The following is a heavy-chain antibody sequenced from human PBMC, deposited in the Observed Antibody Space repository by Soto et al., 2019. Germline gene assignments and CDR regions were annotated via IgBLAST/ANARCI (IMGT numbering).Heavy chain of an antibody. CDR1: GGSISSGGYY. V-gene: IGHV4-31*03. CDR2: IYYSGST. D-gene: IGHD3-3*01. J-gene: IGHJ5*02. Sequence: PSETLSLTCTVSGGSISSGGYYWSWIRQHPGKGLEWIGYIYYSGSTYYNPSLKSRVTISVDTSKNQFSLKLSSVTAADTAVYYCAGDLRPGFWNGYSAFDPWGQGTLVTVSS. CDR3: AGDLRPGFWNGYSAFDP.